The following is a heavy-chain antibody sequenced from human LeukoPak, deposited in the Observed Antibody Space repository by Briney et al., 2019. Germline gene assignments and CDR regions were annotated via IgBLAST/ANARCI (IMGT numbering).Heavy chain of an antibody. V-gene: IGHV1-69*05. CDR3: ARSPWTTPHQYYFDY. CDR2: IIPIFGTA. J-gene: IGHJ4*02. Sequence: SVKVSCKASGGTFSSYAISWVRQALGQGLEWMGGIIPIFGTANYAQKFQGRVTITTDESTSTAYMELSSLRSEDTAVYYCARSPWTTPHQYYFDYWGQGTLVTVSS. CDR1: GGTFSSYA. D-gene: IGHD3/OR15-3a*01.